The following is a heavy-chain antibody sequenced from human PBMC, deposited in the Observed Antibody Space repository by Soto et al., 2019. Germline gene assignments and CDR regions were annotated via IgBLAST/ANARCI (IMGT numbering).Heavy chain of an antibody. CDR2: IYYSGST. CDR3: ARNTYYDFWSGYLAPYGMDV. D-gene: IGHD3-3*01. J-gene: IGHJ6*02. CDR1: GGSISSGGYY. V-gene: IGHV4-31*03. Sequence: SETLSLTCTVSGGSISSGGYYWSWIRQHPGKGLEWIGYIYYSGSTYYNPSLKSRVTISVDTSKNQFSLKLSSVTAADTAVYYCARNTYYDFWSGYLAPYGMDVWGQGTTVTVS.